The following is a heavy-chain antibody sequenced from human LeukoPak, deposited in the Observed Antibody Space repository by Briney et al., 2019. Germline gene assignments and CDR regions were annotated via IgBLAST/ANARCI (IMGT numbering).Heavy chain of an antibody. CDR1: GFTFSDYY. CDR3: ARALAMAGTGGFDP. V-gene: IGHV3-74*01. Sequence: GGSLRLSCAASGFTFSDYYMSWIRQAPGKGLVWVSRINSDATSLSYADSVKGRFTISRDNAKNTLYLQMNRLRVEDTALYYCARALAMAGTGGFDPWGQGTLVTVSS. D-gene: IGHD5-24*01. CDR2: INSDATSL. J-gene: IGHJ5*02.